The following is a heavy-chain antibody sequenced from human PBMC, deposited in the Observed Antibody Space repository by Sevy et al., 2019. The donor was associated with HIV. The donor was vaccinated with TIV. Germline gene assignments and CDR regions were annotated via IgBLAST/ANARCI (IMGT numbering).Heavy chain of an antibody. CDR2: ISYDGRNNK. Sequence: GGSLRLSCAASGFTFSDYRFHWVRQAPGKGLEWVAVISYDGRNNKYNADSVEGRFTISRDNSKNTVYLQMNSLRAEDTAIYYCARDRGEILSSAFDYWGQGTLVTVSS. V-gene: IGHV3-30*04. J-gene: IGHJ4*02. D-gene: IGHD3-16*01. CDR1: GFTFSDYR. CDR3: ARDRGEILSSAFDY.